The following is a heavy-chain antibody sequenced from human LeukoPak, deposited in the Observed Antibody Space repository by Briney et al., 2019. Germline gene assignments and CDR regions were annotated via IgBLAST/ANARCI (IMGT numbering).Heavy chain of an antibody. D-gene: IGHD3-16*01. J-gene: IGHJ6*03. CDR1: GYSISSGYY. CDR2: IYHSGST. CDR3: ARDLPSWAYYYYYYMDV. V-gene: IGHV4-38-2*02. Sequence: PPETLSLTCTVSGYSISSGYYWGWIRQPPGKGLEWIGSIYHSGSTYYNPSLKSRVTISVDTSKNQFSLKLSSVTAADTAVYYCARDLPSWAYYYYYYMDVWGKGTTVTVSS.